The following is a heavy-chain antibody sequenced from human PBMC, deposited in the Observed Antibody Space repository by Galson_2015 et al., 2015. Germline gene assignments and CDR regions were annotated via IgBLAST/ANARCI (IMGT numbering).Heavy chain of an antibody. CDR2: INPNSGGT. J-gene: IGHJ3*02. CDR1: GGTFSGYA. Sequence: SVKVSCKASGGTFSGYAISWVRQAPGQGLEWMGWINPNSGGTNYAQKFQGWVTMTRDTSISTAYMELSRLRSDDTAVYYCARGGVVIAIPDAFDIWGQGTMVTVSS. D-gene: IGHD2-21*01. CDR3: ARGGVVIAIPDAFDI. V-gene: IGHV1-2*04.